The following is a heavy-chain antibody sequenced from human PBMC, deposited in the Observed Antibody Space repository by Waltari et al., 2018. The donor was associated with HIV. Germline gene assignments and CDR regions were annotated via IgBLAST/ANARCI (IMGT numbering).Heavy chain of an antibody. J-gene: IGHJ4*02. V-gene: IGHV1-46*02. CDR1: GFILNDHY. CDR3: ARAGLGGLIQDFDL. Sequence: QVQLIQPQIEMRKPGTSVRLSCQASGFILNDHYIHLVRQDPRRRFEWVSVINASYGATSSSQKFPGRRTLTRYPFMGTVHVDLMSLQSEDTAVYFCARAGLGGLIQDFDLWGRGTQLIVSS. D-gene: IGHD1-26*01. CDR2: INASYGAT.